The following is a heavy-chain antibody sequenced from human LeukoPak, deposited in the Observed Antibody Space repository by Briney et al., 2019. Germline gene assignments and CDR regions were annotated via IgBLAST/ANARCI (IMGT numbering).Heavy chain of an antibody. V-gene: IGHV4-38-2*02. J-gene: IGHJ5*02. CDR3: ARGRSILRGGDWFDP. D-gene: IGHD3-3*02. CDR1: GYSISSGDY. CDR2: VYHSGYT. Sequence: PSETPSLTCTVSGYSISSGDYWGWIRQPPGKGLEWIGSVYHSGYTYYNLSLKSRVTISVDTSKNQFSLNLSSVTAADTAVYYCARGRSILRGGDWFDPWGQGTLVTVSS.